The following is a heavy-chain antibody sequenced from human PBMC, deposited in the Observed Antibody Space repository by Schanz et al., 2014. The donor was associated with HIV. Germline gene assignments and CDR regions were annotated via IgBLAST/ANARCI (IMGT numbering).Heavy chain of an antibody. CDR2: ISYDGTNK. Sequence: QVQLVESGGGVVQPGRSLRLSCAASGFTFDSYGIHWVRQAPGKGLEWVAVISYDGTNKKFADSVKGRFTISRDNSKNTLYLQINSLRIDDTAVYYCAKDGGSRGRRRGMDVWGQGTTVTVSS. D-gene: IGHD3-16*01. J-gene: IGHJ6*02. CDR3: AKDGGSRGRRRGMDV. V-gene: IGHV3-30*18. CDR1: GFTFDSYG.